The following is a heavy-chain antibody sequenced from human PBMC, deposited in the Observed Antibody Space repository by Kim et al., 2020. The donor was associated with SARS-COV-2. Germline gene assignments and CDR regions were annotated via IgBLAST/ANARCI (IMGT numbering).Heavy chain of an antibody. CDR1: GFTFRTYA. V-gene: IGHV3-23*05. Sequence: GGSLRLSCVASGFTFRTYAMSWVRQAPGGGLECVSTISNTEITHADSVKGRFTISGDDSRDILYLQMSSLRVEDTAIYYCAREPFGSGNDYWGQGTLVTVSP. CDR3: AREPFGSGNDY. CDR2: ISNTEIT. D-gene: IGHD3-10*01. J-gene: IGHJ4*02.